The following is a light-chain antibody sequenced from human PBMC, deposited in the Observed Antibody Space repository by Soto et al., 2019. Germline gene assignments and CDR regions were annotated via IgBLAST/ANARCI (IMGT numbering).Light chain of an antibody. CDR3: QQYNNWPRT. CDR2: GAS. Sequence: EIVFTQSPAPLSLSPGERATLSCRASQSVSSNLAWYQQKPGQAPRLLIYGASTRATGIPARFSGSGSGTEFTLTISSLQSEDFAVYYCQQYNNWPRTFGQGTKVDIK. V-gene: IGKV3-15*01. J-gene: IGKJ1*01. CDR1: QSVSSN.